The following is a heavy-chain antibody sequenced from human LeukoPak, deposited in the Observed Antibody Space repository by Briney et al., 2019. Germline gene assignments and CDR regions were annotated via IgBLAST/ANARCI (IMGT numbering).Heavy chain of an antibody. J-gene: IGHJ4*02. V-gene: IGHV1-69*05. CDR1: GYTFTSYG. CDR2: IIPIFGTA. D-gene: IGHD5-12*01. CDR3: ARDSGYDNFDY. Sequence: GASVKVSCKASGYTFTSYGISWVRQAPGQGLEWMGGIIPIFGTANYAQKFPGRVTITTDESTSTAYMELSSLRSEDTAVYYCARDSGYDNFDYWGQGTLVTVSS.